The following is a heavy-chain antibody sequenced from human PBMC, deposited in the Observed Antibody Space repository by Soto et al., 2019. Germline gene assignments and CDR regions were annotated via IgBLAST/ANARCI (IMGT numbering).Heavy chain of an antibody. Sequence: QVQLVQSGAEVKKPGSSVKVSCKASGGTFSSYAISWVRQAPGQGLEWMGGIIPIFGTANYAQKFQGRVTITADESTSTAYMELISLRSEDTAVYYCARDGRYCISTSCYDWFDPWGQGTLVTVSS. CDR2: IIPIFGTA. CDR3: ARDGRYCISTSCYDWFDP. D-gene: IGHD2-2*01. J-gene: IGHJ5*02. V-gene: IGHV1-69*12. CDR1: GGTFSSYA.